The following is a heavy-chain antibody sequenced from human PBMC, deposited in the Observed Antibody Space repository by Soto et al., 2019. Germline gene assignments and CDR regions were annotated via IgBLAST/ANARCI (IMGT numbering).Heavy chain of an antibody. J-gene: IGHJ5*02. CDR2: IIPIFGTA. V-gene: IGHV1-69*13. Sequence: SVKVSCKASGGTFSSYAISWVRQAPGQGLEWMGGIIPIFGTANYAQKFQGRVTITADESTSTAYMELSSLRSEDTAVYYCARDLIAVAGTAWFDPWGQGTLVTVSS. CDR3: ARDLIAVAGTAWFDP. D-gene: IGHD6-19*01. CDR1: GGTFSSYA.